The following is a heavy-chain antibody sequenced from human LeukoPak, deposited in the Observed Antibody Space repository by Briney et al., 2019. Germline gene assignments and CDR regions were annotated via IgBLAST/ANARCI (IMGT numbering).Heavy chain of an antibody. J-gene: IGHJ4*02. D-gene: IGHD6-13*01. CDR1: GGSISTYY. CDR2: IYTNENT. V-gene: IGHV4-4*07. CDR3: ARAAAAAGGQYFDY. Sequence: NSSETLSLTCTVSGGSISTYYWSWIRQPAGKGLEWIGRIYTNENTNYNPSLRSRVTMLVDTSKNQFSLKLSSVTAADTAVYYCARAAAAAGGQYFDYWGQGTLVAVSS.